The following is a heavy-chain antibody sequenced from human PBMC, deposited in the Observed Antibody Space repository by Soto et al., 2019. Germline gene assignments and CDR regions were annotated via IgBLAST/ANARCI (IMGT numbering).Heavy chain of an antibody. CDR1: GFTFGSYP. CDR2: ISSGSDTI. CDR3: ARILYSSQRDGVDV. D-gene: IGHD2-8*01. J-gene: IGHJ6*02. V-gene: IGHV3-23*01. Sequence: LRLSCAASGFTFGSYPMTWVRQAPGKGLEWVSSISSGSDTIFYADSVKGRFTISRDNSRTTLYLQMNSLRAEDMAIYYCARILYSSQRDGVDVWGQGTTVTVSS.